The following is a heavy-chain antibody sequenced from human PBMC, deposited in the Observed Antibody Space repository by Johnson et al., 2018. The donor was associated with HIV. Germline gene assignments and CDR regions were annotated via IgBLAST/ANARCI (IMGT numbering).Heavy chain of an antibody. CDR1: GFTFSSYD. J-gene: IGHJ3*01. Sequence: VQLVESGGGLVHPGGSLRLSCAASGFTFSSYDMHWVRQATGKGLEWVSAIGTAGDTYYSDSVKGRFTISRDNSKNTLYLQMNSLSAEDTAVYYCAKGLSWGDAGTGNAFDVWGQGTMVTVSS. D-gene: IGHD6-13*01. CDR2: IGTAGDT. CDR3: AKGLSWGDAGTGNAFDV. V-gene: IGHV3-13*01.